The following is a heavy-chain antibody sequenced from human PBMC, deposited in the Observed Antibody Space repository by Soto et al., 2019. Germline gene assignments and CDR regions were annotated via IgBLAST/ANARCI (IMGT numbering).Heavy chain of an antibody. V-gene: IGHV1-2*04. CDR3: ARVRGSSSWYTNQPFDY. Sequence: QVQLVQSGAEVKKPGASVKVSCKASGYTFTGYYMHWVRQAPGQGLEWMGWINPNSGGTNYAQKFQGWVTMTRDTSISTAYMELSRLRSDDTAVYYCARVRGSSSWYTNQPFDYWGQGTLVTVSS. D-gene: IGHD6-13*01. CDR2: INPNSGGT. CDR1: GYTFTGYY. J-gene: IGHJ4*02.